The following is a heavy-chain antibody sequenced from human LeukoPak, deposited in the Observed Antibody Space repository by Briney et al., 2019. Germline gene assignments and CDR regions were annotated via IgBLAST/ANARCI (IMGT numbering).Heavy chain of an antibody. CDR1: GYSISSGYY. Sequence: SETLSLTCTVSGYSISSGYYWGWIRQPPGKGLEWIGSIYHSGSTYYNPSLRSRVTISVDTSKNQFSLKLSSVTAADTAVYYCARDINGGSFDYWGQGTLVTVSS. D-gene: IGHD3-16*01. V-gene: IGHV4-38-2*02. J-gene: IGHJ4*02. CDR3: ARDINGGSFDY. CDR2: IYHSGST.